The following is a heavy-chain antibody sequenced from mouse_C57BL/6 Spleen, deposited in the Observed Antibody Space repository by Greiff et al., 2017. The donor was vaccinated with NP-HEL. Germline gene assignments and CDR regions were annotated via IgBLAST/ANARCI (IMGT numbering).Heavy chain of an antibody. Sequence: EVMLVESGGGLVQPGGSLKLSCAASGFTFSDYYMYWVRQTPEKRLEWVAYISNGGGSTYYPDTVKGRFTISRDNAKNTLYLQMSRLKSEDTAMYYCARHPYYYGSSPYAMDYWGQGTSVTVSS. CDR1: GFTFSDYY. V-gene: IGHV5-12*01. J-gene: IGHJ4*01. D-gene: IGHD1-1*01. CDR3: ARHPYYYGSSPYAMDY. CDR2: ISNGGGST.